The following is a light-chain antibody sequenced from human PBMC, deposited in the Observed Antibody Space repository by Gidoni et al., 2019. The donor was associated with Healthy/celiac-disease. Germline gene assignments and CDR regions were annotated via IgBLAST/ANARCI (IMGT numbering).Light chain of an antibody. V-gene: IGKV3-15*01. CDR2: GAS. Sequence: EMVMTQSPSTLSVSPGERATLSCRASQSVSSNLAWYQQKPGQAPRLLIYGASTRATGIPARFSGSGSGTEFTLTISSLQSEDFAVYYCQPYNNWPETFXPXTKVEIK. CDR1: QSVSSN. J-gene: IGKJ1*01. CDR3: QPYNNWPET.